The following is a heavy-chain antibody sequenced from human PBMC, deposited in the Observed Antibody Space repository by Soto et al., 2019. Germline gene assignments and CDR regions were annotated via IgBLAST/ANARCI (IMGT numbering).Heavy chain of an antibody. Sequence: RRLSCAASGFTFSSYWMSWVRQAPGKGLEWVANIKQDGSEKYYVDSVKGRFTISRDNAKNSLYLQMNSLRAEDTAVYYCARTPGADYYDSSGYSDYWGQGTLVTVSS. D-gene: IGHD3-22*01. CDR3: ARTPGADYYDSSGYSDY. CDR2: IKQDGSEK. V-gene: IGHV3-7*03. CDR1: GFTFSSYW. J-gene: IGHJ4*02.